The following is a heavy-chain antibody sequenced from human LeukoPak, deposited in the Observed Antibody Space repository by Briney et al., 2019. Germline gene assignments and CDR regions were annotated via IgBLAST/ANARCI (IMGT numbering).Heavy chain of an antibody. J-gene: IGHJ5*02. CDR3: ATAPYCSSTSCFFNWFDP. CDR1: GYTLTELS. D-gene: IGHD2-2*01. Sequence: GASVKVSCKVSGYTLTELSMHWVRQAPGKGLEWMGGFDPEDGETIYAQKFQGRVTMTEDTSTDTAYMELSSLRSEDTAVYYCATAPYCSSTSCFFNWFDPWGQGTLVTVSS. V-gene: IGHV1-24*01. CDR2: FDPEDGET.